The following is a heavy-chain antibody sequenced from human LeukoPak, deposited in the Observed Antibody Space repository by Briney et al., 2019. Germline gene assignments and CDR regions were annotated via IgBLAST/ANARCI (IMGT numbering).Heavy chain of an antibody. J-gene: IGHJ4*02. V-gene: IGHV3-7*01. Sequence: GGSLRLSCAASAFTFSNYWMSWVRQAPGKGLEWVANIKEDGSEINYVDSVKGRFTISRGNAKNSLYLQMNSLRVDDTAVYYCARDRGYSTFDFWGQGTLVTVSS. D-gene: IGHD4-23*01. CDR1: AFTFSNYW. CDR3: ARDRGYSTFDF. CDR2: IKEDGSEI.